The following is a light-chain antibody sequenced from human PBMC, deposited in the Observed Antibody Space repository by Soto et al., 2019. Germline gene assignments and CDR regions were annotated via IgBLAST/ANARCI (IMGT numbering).Light chain of an antibody. Sequence: DIQMTQSRSSLSASVGDRVNITCRSSQSISSWLAWYQQKPGKAPKLLIYDASSLESGVPSRFSGSGSGTEFTLTISSLQPDDFATYYCQQYNSYPWTFGQGTKVDIK. V-gene: IGKV1-5*01. CDR2: DAS. CDR3: QQYNSYPWT. J-gene: IGKJ1*01. CDR1: QSISSW.